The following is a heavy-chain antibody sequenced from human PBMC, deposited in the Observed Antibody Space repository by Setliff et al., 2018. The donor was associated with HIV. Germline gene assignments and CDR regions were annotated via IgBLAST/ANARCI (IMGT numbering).Heavy chain of an antibody. CDR3: GRYNFWSGYTYYMDV. CDR2: VAPNNGDT. V-gene: IGHV1-2*02. CDR1: GYTFSGYY. Sequence: ASVKVSCKASGYTFSGYYMHWVRQAPGQGLEWMGWVAPNNGDTRTQYRFQGRVTMTRDTSNNTAYMELSSLKSDDTAVYYCGRYNFWSGYTYYMDVWGKGTTVTVSS. D-gene: IGHD3-3*01. J-gene: IGHJ6*03.